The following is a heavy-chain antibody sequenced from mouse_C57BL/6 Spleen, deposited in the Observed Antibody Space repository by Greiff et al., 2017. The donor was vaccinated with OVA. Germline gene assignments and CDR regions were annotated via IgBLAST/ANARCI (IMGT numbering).Heavy chain of an antibody. D-gene: IGHD2-4*01. CDR3: VRAYDYDWFAY. CDR2: INPNNGGT. J-gene: IGHJ3*01. CDR1: GYTFTDYY. V-gene: IGHV1-26*01. Sequence: VQLQQSGPELVKPGASVKISCKASGYTFTDYYMNWVKQSHGKSLEWIGDINPNNGGTSYNQKFKGKATLTVDKSSSTAYMELRSLTSEDSAVYYCVRAYDYDWFAYWGQGTLVTVSA.